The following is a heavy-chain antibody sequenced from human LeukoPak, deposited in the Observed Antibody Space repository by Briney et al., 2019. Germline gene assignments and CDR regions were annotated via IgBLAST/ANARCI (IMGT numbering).Heavy chain of an antibody. D-gene: IGHD6-13*01. J-gene: IGHJ4*02. CDR3: ARQIIAAAPSFDY. CDR1: GGSISSSSYY. Sequence: SETLSLTCTVSGGSISSSSYYWGWIRQPPGKGLEWIGSIYYSGSTYYNPSLKSRVTISVDTSKNQFSLKLSSVTAADTAVYYCARQIIAAAPSFDYWGQGTLVTVSS. V-gene: IGHV4-39*01. CDR2: IYYSGST.